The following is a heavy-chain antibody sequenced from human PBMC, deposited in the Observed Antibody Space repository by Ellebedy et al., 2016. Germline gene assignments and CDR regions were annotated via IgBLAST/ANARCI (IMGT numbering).Heavy chain of an antibody. CDR3: ETILSYCSGGSCYPDY. Sequence: GESLKISXAASGFTFSSYSMNWVRQAPEKGLEWVSSISSSNSYIYYADSLKGRFTISRDNAKKSLFLQMNSLRAEDTAVYYCETILSYCSGGSCYPDYWGQGTLVTVSS. CDR2: ISSSNSYI. J-gene: IGHJ4*02. CDR1: GFTFSSYS. V-gene: IGHV3-21*01. D-gene: IGHD2-15*01.